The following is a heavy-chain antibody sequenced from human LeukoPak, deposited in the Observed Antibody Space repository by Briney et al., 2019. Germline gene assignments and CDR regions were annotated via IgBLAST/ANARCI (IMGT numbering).Heavy chain of an antibody. CDR1: GYTFTSYA. V-gene: IGHV7-4-1*02. Sequence: GASVKVSCKASGYTFTSYAMNWVRQAPGQGLEWMGWINTSTGNPTYAQGFTGRFVFSLDTSVSTAYLQISSLKAEDTAVYYCARTYDSSGYPYFDYWGQGTLVTVSS. CDR3: ARTYDSSGYPYFDY. D-gene: IGHD3-22*01. CDR2: INTSTGNP. J-gene: IGHJ4*02.